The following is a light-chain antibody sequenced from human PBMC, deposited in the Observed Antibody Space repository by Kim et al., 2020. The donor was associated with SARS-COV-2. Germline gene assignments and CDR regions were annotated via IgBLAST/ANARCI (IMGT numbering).Light chain of an antibody. CDR1: RSIGIW. CDR2: EAS. V-gene: IGKV1-5*03. CDR3: QQYDTYWT. Sequence: SASLGDSVTITCRASRSIGIWLAWYQQQPRKAPNLLIYEASSLKSWVPSRFSGSGSGTEFTLTIRSLQPDDFATYYCQQYDTYWTFGQGTKVDIK. J-gene: IGKJ1*01.